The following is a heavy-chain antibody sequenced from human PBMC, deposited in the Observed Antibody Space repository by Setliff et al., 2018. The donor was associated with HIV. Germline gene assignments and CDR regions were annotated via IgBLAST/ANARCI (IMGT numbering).Heavy chain of an antibody. CDR1: GGSMTSHF. V-gene: IGHV4-59*11. CDR2: VHHGGHT. CDR3: ARGIAAAGR. D-gene: IGHD6-13*01. Sequence: PSETLSLTCTVSGGSMTSHFWGWIRQPPGKGLEWIGYVHHGGHTFYNPSLKSRVTISVDTSKNQFSLKLSSVTAADTAVYYCARGIAAAGRWGQGTLVTVSS. J-gene: IGHJ4*02.